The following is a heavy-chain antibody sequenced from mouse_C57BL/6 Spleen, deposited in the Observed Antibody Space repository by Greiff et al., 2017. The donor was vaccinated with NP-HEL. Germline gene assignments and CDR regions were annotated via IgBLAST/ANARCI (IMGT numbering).Heavy chain of an antibody. V-gene: IGHV1-80*01. CDR3: ARRGYGSSWAWFAY. CDR1: GHAFSSYW. Sequence: QVQLQQSGAELVKPGASVKISCKASGHAFSSYWMNWVKQRPGKGLEWIGQIYPGDGDTNYNGKFKGKATLTADKSSSTAYMQLSSLTSEDSAVYFCARRGYGSSWAWFAYWGQGTLVTVSA. J-gene: IGHJ3*01. CDR2: IYPGDGDT. D-gene: IGHD1-1*01.